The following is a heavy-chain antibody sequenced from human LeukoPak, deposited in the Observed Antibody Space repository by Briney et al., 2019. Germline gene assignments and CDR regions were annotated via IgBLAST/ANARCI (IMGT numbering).Heavy chain of an antibody. Sequence: SETLSLTCTVSGGSISSGVYYWTWIRQPPGRGLEWIGYLHYSGSTNYNPSLKSRVTMSVDTSKNQFSLKVSSVTAADTAVYYCARGGPDVEMATTIDYWGQGTLVTVSS. CDR2: LHYSGST. D-gene: IGHD5-24*01. V-gene: IGHV4-61*08. CDR3: ARGGPDVEMATTIDY. CDR1: GGSISSGVYY. J-gene: IGHJ4*02.